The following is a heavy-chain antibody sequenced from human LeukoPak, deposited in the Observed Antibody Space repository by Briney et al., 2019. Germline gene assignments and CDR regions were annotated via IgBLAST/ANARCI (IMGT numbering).Heavy chain of an antibody. V-gene: IGHV1-69*05. CDR2: IIPIFGTA. D-gene: IGHD3-3*01. J-gene: IGHJ5*02. Sequence: SVKVSCKAPGGTFSSYAISWVRQAPGQGLEWMGGIIPIFGTANYAQKFQGRVTITTDESTSTAYMELSSLRSEDTAVYYCARGIVWSGFSWFDPWGQGTLVTVSS. CDR1: GGTFSSYA. CDR3: ARGIVWSGFSWFDP.